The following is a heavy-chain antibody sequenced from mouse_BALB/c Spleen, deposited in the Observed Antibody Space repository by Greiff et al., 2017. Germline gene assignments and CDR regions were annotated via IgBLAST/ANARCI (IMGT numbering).Heavy chain of an antibody. Sequence: QVQLKQPGAELVKPGASVKLSCKASGYTFTSYWMHWVKQRPGQGLEWIGEINPSNGRTNYNEKFKSKATLTVDKSSSTAYMQLSSLTSEDSAVYYCARSPPFITTALGYWGQGTTLTVSS. CDR2: INPSNGRT. V-gene: IGHV1S81*02. CDR3: ARSPPFITTALGY. D-gene: IGHD1-1*01. CDR1: GYTFTSYW. J-gene: IGHJ2*01.